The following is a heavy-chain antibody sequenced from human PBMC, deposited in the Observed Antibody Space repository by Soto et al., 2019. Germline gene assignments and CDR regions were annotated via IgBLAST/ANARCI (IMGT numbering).Heavy chain of an antibody. Sequence: GGSLRLSCAASGFTFSSYAMHWVRQAPGKGLEWVAVISYDGSNKYYADSVKGRFTISRDNSKNTLYLQMNSLRAEDTAVYYCARVLKLLGTDYYYYYGMDVWGQGTTVTVSS. CDR3: ARVLKLLGTDYYYYYGMDV. D-gene: IGHD7-27*01. J-gene: IGHJ6*02. CDR1: GFTFSSYA. V-gene: IGHV3-30-3*01. CDR2: ISYDGSNK.